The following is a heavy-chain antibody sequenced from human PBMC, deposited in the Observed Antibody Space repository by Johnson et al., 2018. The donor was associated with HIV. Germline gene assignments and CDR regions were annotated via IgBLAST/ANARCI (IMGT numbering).Heavy chain of an antibody. CDR1: GFTFSSYW. J-gene: IGHJ3*02. CDR3: ARSIVVEGDDAFDI. D-gene: IGHD2-21*01. CDR2: IKQDGSEK. Sequence: EVQLVESGGGLVQPGESLRLSCAASGFTFSSYWMSWVRQAPGKGLEWVANIKQDGSEKYYVDSVKGRFTISRDNAKNSLYLQMKSLRAEDTAVYNCARSIVVEGDDAFDIWGQGTMVTVSS. V-gene: IGHV3-7*03.